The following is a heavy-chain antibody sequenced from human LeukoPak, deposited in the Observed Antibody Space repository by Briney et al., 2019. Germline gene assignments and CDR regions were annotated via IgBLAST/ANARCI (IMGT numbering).Heavy chain of an antibody. CDR3: ARAPPPVYYDSSGEYYYYYYYMDV. CDR2: ISAYNGNT. D-gene: IGHD3-22*01. Sequence: ASVKVSCKASGYTFTSYGISWMRQAPGQGLEWMGWISAYNGNTNYAQKLQGRVTMTTDTSTSTAYMELRSLRSDDTAVYYCARAPPPVYYDSSGEYYYYYYYMDVWGKGTTVTISS. V-gene: IGHV1-18*01. CDR1: GYTFTSYG. J-gene: IGHJ6*03.